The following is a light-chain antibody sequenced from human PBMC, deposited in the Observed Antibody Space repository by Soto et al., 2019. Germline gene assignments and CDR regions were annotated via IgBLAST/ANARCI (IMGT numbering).Light chain of an antibody. CDR3: QTYDKSLGGWV. Sequence: QSVLTQPPSVSGAPGQTVTISCPGSSSNIGAGYHVHWYMQLPGKAPKLLIFGNTNRPSGVPDRFSGSRSGSSASLAISGLQAEDEADYYCQTYDKSLGGWVFGGRTKLTVL. J-gene: IGLJ3*02. CDR1: SSNIGAGYH. CDR2: GNT. V-gene: IGLV1-40*01.